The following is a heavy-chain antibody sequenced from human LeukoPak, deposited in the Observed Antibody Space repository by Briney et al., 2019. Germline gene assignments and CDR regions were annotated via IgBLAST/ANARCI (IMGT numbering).Heavy chain of an antibody. CDR1: GGSISSGDYC. CDR2: SYYSGST. Sequence: TSETLSLTCTVSGGSISSGDYCWGWIRQPPGKGLEWIGYSYYSGSTYYNPSLKSRVTISVDTSKNQFSLKLSSVTAADTAVYYCARVNYDYYYYMDVWGKGTTVTVSS. CDR3: ARVNYDYYYYMDV. D-gene: IGHD4-23*01. J-gene: IGHJ6*03. V-gene: IGHV4-30-4*08.